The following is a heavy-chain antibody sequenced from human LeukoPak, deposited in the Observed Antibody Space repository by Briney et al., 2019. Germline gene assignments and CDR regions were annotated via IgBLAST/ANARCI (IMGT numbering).Heavy chain of an antibody. D-gene: IGHD6-19*01. CDR1: GYTFTGYY. J-gene: IGHJ4*02. CDR3: ARCSSGWYGYYFDY. V-gene: IGHV1-2*02. CDR2: INPNSGGT. Sequence: ASVKVSCKASGYTFTGYYMHWVRQAPGQGLEWMGWINPNSGGTNYAQKFQGRVTMTRDTSISTAYMELSRLRSDDTAVYYCARCSSGWYGYYFDYWGQGTLVTVSS.